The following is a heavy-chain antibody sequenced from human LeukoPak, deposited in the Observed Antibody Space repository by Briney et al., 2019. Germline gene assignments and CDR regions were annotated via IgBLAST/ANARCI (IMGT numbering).Heavy chain of an antibody. J-gene: IGHJ4*02. D-gene: IGHD6-13*01. Sequence: SETLSLTCTVSGGSISSYYWSWIRQPPGKGLEWIGEINHSGSTNYNPSLKSRVTISVDTSKNQFSLKLSSVTAADTAVYYCARGGKQPLDYWGQGTLVTVSS. CDR2: INHSGST. CDR1: GGSISSYY. CDR3: ARGGKQPLDY. V-gene: IGHV4-34*01.